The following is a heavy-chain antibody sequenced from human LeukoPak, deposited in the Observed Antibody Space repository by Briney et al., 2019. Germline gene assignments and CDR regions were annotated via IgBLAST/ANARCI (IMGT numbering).Heavy chain of an antibody. Sequence: GGSLRLSCAASGFTFSSYSMNWVRQAPGKGLEWVSSISSSSSYIYYADSVKGRSTISRDNAKNSLYLQMNSLRAEDTAVYYCARDGGDGYNLYYFDYWGQGTLVTVSS. CDR1: GFTFSSYS. V-gene: IGHV3-21*01. D-gene: IGHD5-24*01. CDR2: ISSSSSYI. CDR3: ARDGGDGYNLYYFDY. J-gene: IGHJ4*02.